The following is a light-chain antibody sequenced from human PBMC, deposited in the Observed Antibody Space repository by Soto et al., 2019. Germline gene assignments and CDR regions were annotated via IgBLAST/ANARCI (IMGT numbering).Light chain of an antibody. J-gene: IGKJ3*01. CDR1: QDISNY. CDR3: QKYSSAPFT. V-gene: IGKV1-27*01. Sequence: DIQMTQSPSSLSASVGDRVTITCRASQDISNYLAWFQQKPGKVPKFLIYGASTLQSGVPSRFSGSGSGTEFTLTISSLQPEDVATYYCQKYSSAPFTCGPGTRVDVK. CDR2: GAS.